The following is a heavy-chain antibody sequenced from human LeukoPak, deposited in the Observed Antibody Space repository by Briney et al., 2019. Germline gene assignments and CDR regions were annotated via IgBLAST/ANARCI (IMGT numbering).Heavy chain of an antibody. J-gene: IGHJ6*03. CDR1: GGSFSGYY. CDR3: ARLAGYYDFWSGSPRGYYYYMDV. CDR2: INHSGST. V-gene: IGHV4-34*01. Sequence: SETLSLTCAVYGGSFSGYYWSWIRQPPGKGLEWIGEINHSGSTNYNQSLKSRVTISVDTSKNQFSLKLSSVTAADTAVYYCARLAGYYDFWSGSPRGYYYYMDVWGKGTTVTVSS. D-gene: IGHD3-3*01.